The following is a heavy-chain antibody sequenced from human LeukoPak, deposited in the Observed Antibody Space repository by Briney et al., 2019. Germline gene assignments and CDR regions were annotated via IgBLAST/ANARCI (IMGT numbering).Heavy chain of an antibody. J-gene: IGHJ6*02. D-gene: IGHD1-1*01. V-gene: IGHV4-34*01. CDR1: GGSFSGYY. CDR2: INHSGST. Sequence: SETLSPTCAVYGGSFSGYYWSWIRQPPGKGLEWIGEINHSGSTNYNPSLKSRVTISVDTSKNQFSLKLSSVTAADTAVYYCARLGTYYYYYGMDVWGQGTTVTVSS. CDR3: ARLGTYYYYYGMDV.